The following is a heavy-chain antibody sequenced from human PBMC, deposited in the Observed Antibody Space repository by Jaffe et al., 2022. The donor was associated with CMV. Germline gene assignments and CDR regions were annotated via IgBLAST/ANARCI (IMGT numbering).Heavy chain of an antibody. J-gene: IGHJ2*01. Sequence: EVQLVESGGGLIQPGGSLRLSCAASGFTVSSNYMSWVRQAPGKGLEWVSVIYSGGSTYYADSVKGRFTISRDNSKNTLYLQMNSLRAEDTAVYYCARDVHGCGGDCSYTYWYFDLWGRGTLVTVSS. CDR3: ARDVHGCGGDCSYTYWYFDL. D-gene: IGHD2-21*02. V-gene: IGHV3-53*01. CDR2: IYSGGST. CDR1: GFTVSSNY.